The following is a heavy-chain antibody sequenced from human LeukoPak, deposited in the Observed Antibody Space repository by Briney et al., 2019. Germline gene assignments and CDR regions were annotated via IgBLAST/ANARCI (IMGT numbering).Heavy chain of an antibody. CDR3: TISTAARPSGYYYMDV. CDR1: GFTFSDAW. CDR2: IKSKTDGGTT. Sequence: GGSLRLSCAASGFTFSDAWMSWVRQAPGKGLEWVGCIKSKTDGGTTDYAAPVKGRFTISRDDSKNTLYLQMNSLKTEDTAVYYCTISTAARPSGYYYMDVWGKGTTVTVSS. D-gene: IGHD6-6*01. V-gene: IGHV3-15*01. J-gene: IGHJ6*03.